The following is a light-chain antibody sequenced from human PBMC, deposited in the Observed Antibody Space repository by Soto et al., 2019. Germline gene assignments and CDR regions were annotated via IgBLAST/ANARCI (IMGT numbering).Light chain of an antibody. CDR2: DAS. Sequence: DIQMTQSPSTLSASVGDRVTITCRASQSINSWLAWYQQKPGKAPQILIYDASTLKSGVPSRFSASGSGTEFTLIISSLQPDDFATNYCQQYTSYSGTFGQVTMVDI. J-gene: IGKJ1*01. CDR1: QSINSW. CDR3: QQYTSYSGT. V-gene: IGKV1-5*01.